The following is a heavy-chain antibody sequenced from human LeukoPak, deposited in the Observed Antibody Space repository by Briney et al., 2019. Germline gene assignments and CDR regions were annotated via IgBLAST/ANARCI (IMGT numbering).Heavy chain of an antibody. V-gene: IGHV3-15*01. CDR3: TTESYDT. CDR2: ILSKSEGGTA. D-gene: IGHD3-16*01. CDR1: GFTVSDAW. J-gene: IGHJ4*02. Sequence: GGSLRLSCAASGFTVSDAWVTWVRQAPGKGLEWVGRILSKSEGGTADYSSPVKGRFTISRDDSKDTLYLQMDSLKTEDTAIYYCTTESYDTWGQGTLVTVSS.